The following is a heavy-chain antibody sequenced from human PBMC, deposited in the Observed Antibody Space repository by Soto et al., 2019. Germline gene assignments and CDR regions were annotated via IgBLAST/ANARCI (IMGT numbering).Heavy chain of an antibody. CDR1: GGSFNSFA. V-gene: IGHV1-69*13. CDR3: ATSGECGGDCYVYRMDV. Sequence: GASVKVCCKASGGSFNSFAISWVRQAPGQGLEWMGGIIPIFGAASYGQRIQGRVTITADESTSTAFMELSSLRSEDTAVYYCATSGECGGDCYVYRMDVWGQGTTVTVSS. J-gene: IGHJ6*02. D-gene: IGHD2-21*02. CDR2: IIPIFGAA.